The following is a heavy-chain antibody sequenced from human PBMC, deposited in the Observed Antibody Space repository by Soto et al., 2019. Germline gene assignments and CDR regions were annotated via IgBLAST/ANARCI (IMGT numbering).Heavy chain of an antibody. CDR1: GDSMRPFY. CDR2: IYYTGST. Sequence: SETLSLTCTVSGDSMRPFYWTWIRQPPGKGLEWIGCIYYTGSTTYSSVSLKSRVTMSVETSKNQFSLKLSSVTAADTAVYYCARAAVVGATLENFDFWGHGTLVTVSS. J-gene: IGHJ4*01. V-gene: IGHV4-59*01. CDR3: ARAAVVGATLENFDF. D-gene: IGHD1-26*01.